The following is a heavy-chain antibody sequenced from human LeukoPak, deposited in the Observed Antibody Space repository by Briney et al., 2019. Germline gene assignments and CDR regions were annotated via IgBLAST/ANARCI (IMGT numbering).Heavy chain of an antibody. Sequence: PGGSLRLSCAASGFTFSSYSMNWVRQAPGKGLEWVSSISGSSSYIYYADSVKGRFTISRDNAKNSLYLQMNGLRAEDTAVYYCARTGSSSSSGPPGYWGQGTLVTVSS. J-gene: IGHJ4*02. D-gene: IGHD6-6*01. V-gene: IGHV3-21*01. CDR3: ARTGSSSSSGPPGY. CDR1: GFTFSSYS. CDR2: ISGSSSYI.